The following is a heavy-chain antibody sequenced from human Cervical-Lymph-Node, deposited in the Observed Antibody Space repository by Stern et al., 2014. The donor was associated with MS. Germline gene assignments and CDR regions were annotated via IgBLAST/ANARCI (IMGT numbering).Heavy chain of an antibody. J-gene: IGHJ4*02. Sequence: QDQLVQSGAEVMKPGSSVKVSCKASGDTFSSYAIHWVRQVPGQGLEWMGGITPVLGTTNYAQKFQGRVTITADKSTNTAYMELMTLRSEDTAVYYCARGGGLVGYFDYWGQGTLVSVSS. CDR1: GDTFSSYA. D-gene: IGHD1-26*01. CDR3: ARGGGLVGYFDY. V-gene: IGHV1-69*14. CDR2: ITPVLGTT.